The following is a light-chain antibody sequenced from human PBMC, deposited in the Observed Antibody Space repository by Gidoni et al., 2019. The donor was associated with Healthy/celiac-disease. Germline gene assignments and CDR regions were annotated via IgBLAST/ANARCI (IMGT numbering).Light chain of an antibody. CDR2: WAS. J-gene: IGKJ1*01. V-gene: IGKV4-1*01. CDR1: QSVLYSSNNKNY. Sequence: CKSSQSVLYSSNNKNYLAWYQQKPGQPPKLLIYWASTRESGVPDRFSGSGSGTDFTLTISSLQAEDVAVYYCQQYYSTPPTFGQGTKVEIK. CDR3: QQYYSTPPT.